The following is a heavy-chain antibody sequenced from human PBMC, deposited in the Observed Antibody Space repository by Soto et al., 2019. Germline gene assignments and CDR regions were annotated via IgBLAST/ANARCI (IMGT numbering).Heavy chain of an antibody. CDR1: GFTFSNYA. J-gene: IGHJ4*02. D-gene: IGHD5-18*01. CDR2: ISDRGGST. V-gene: IGHV3-23*01. CDR3: ARLPYSYVSLYFFDF. Sequence: GGSLRLSCAASGFTFSNYAVSWVRQSPGRGLEWVASISDRGGSTKYADSVNGRFTISRDNSRNTLFLQMDTLRAEDTAVYYCARLPYSYVSLYFFDFWGQGTLVTVSS.